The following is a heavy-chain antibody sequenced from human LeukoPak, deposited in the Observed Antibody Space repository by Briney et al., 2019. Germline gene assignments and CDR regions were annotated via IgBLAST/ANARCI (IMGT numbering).Heavy chain of an antibody. Sequence: ASVKVSCKASGGTFSSYAISWVRQAPGQGLEWMGGIIPIFGTANYAQKFQGRVTITADESTSTAYMELSSLRSEDTAVYYCARDSSSTSCQMGDSGYDLYYYYGMDVWGKGTTVTVSS. CDR1: GGTFSSYA. CDR3: ARDSSSTSCQMGDSGYDLYYYYGMDV. J-gene: IGHJ6*04. CDR2: IIPIFGTA. V-gene: IGHV1-69*13. D-gene: IGHD2-2*01.